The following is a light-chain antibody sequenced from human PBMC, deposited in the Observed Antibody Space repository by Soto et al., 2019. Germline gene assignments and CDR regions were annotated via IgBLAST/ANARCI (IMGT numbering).Light chain of an antibody. CDR3: QPREQGWT. J-gene: IGKJ1*01. CDR2: GAS. CDR1: QSVNTN. Sequence: EIVMTQSPATVSVSPGERATLSCRASQSVNTNLIWYRQKPGQAPRLLIYGASTRAAGIPVRFRGSGSGTEFTLTIRSLQSEDFAVYYCQPREQGWTFGQGTKLELK. V-gene: IGKV3-15*01.